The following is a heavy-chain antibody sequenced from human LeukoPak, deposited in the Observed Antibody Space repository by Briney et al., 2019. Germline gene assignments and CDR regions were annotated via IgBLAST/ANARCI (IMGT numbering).Heavy chain of an antibody. CDR2: MNPKSGNT. D-gene: IGHD3-9*01. CDR3: ARTHDILTGYPYGMDV. V-gene: IGHV1-8*01. J-gene: IGHJ6*02. Sequence: ASVKVTCKASGYTFTSYDINWVRQATGQGLEWMGWMNPKSGNTGYAQKFQGRVTMTRNTSISTAYMELSSLRSEDTAVYYCARTHDILTGYPYGMDVWGQGTTVTVSS. CDR1: GYTFTSYD.